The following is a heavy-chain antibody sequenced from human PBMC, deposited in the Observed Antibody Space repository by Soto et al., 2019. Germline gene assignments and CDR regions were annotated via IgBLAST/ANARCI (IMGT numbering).Heavy chain of an antibody. Sequence: QVQLQESGPGLVKPSQTLSLTCTVSGDSVSGGYYWSWVRQRPRKGLEWIGYVSPIGTPYYSPCLNSRVSISIDTSKNQLSLEVRSVTAADTAVYYCARDRGSYGMDVWGQGTTVTVSS. J-gene: IGHJ6*02. CDR3: ARDRGSYGMDV. CDR1: GDSVSGGYY. V-gene: IGHV4-31*03. CDR2: VSPIGTP.